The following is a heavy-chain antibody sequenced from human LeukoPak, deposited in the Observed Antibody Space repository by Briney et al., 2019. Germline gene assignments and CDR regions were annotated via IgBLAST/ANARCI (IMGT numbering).Heavy chain of an antibody. CDR2: INADNGNT. Sequence: ASVNVSCKASGYTFTTYGISWLRQAPGQGLEWMGRINADNGNTHFAQKVQGRVTLTTDRSTSTAYMELRSLTSDDTAVYYCARDWPAVITDHWGQGSLVIVSS. CDR1: GYTFTTYG. V-gene: IGHV1-18*01. CDR3: ARDWPAVITDH. J-gene: IGHJ4*02. D-gene: IGHD2-21*01.